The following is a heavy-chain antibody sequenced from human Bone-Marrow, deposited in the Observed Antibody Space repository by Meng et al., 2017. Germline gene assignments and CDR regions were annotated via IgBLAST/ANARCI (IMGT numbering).Heavy chain of an antibody. D-gene: IGHD3-22*01. CDR2: IIPIFGTA. Sequence: SVKVSCKASGGTFSSYAISWVRQAPGQGLEWMGGIIPIFGTANYAQKFQGRVTITTDESTSTAYMELSSLRSEDTAVYYCARPLRDYYDSSGSQVGAFDIWGQGTMVTVSS. J-gene: IGHJ3*02. V-gene: IGHV1-69*05. CDR1: GGTFSSYA. CDR3: ARPLRDYYDSSGSQVGAFDI.